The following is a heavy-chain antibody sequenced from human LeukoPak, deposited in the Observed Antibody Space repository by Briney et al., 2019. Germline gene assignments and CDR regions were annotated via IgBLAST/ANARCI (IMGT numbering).Heavy chain of an antibody. CDR2: ISSSSSYI. Sequence: GGSLRLSCAASGFTFSSYSMNWVRQAPGKGLEWVSSISSSSSYIYYADSVKGRFTISRDNAKNSLYLQMNSLRAEDTAVYYCARDRGYSGDLIPEWAYWGQGTLVTVSS. CDR3: ARDRGYSGDLIPEWAY. J-gene: IGHJ4*02. V-gene: IGHV3-21*01. CDR1: GFTFSSYS. D-gene: IGHD5-12*01.